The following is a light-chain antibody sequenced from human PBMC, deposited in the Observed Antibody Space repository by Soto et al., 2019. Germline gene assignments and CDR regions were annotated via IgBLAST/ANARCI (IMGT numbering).Light chain of an antibody. V-gene: IGKV1-8*01. CDR3: QQYYSYPE. CDR1: QGISSY. Sequence: AIRMTQSPSSLSASTGDRVTITCRASQGISSYLAWYQQKPGKAPKLLIYAASTLQSGVPSRFSGSGSGTDFTLTISCLQSEDFATYYCQQYYSYPEFVQGTKVEIK. CDR2: AAS. J-gene: IGKJ1*01.